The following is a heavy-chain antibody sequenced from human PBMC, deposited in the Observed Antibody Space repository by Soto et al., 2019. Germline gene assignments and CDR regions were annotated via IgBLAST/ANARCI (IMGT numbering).Heavy chain of an antibody. Sequence: QVQLVESGGGVVQPGGSLRLSCAASGFTFSDFAMHWVRQAPGKGLEWVAVISYDGSNQYYADSVKGRFTISRDLSKRTVFLQMNSLTTEDTSVYYCARDQNYDGSGIYSKYAMDVWGPGTTVAVSS. D-gene: IGHD3-10*01. J-gene: IGHJ6*02. V-gene: IGHV3-30-3*01. CDR1: GFTFSDFA. CDR2: ISYDGSNQ. CDR3: ARDQNYDGSGIYSKYAMDV.